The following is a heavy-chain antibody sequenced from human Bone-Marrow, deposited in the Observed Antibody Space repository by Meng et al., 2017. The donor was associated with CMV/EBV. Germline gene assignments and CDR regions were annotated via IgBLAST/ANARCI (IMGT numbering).Heavy chain of an antibody. CDR1: GYTFASFW. J-gene: IGHJ3*02. Sequence: KVSCKGSGYTFASFWIAWVRQMPGKGLEWMGMIYPRDSDVRYSPSFEGQVTMSVDKSITTAYLEWSILKVSDTAMYYCARHYDFWSGYGAFDIWGQGTMVTVSS. V-gene: IGHV5-51*01. CDR2: IYPRDSDV. D-gene: IGHD3-3*01. CDR3: ARHYDFWSGYGAFDI.